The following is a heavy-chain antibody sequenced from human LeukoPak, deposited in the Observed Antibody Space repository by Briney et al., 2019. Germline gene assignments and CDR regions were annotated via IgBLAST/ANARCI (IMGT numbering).Heavy chain of an antibody. Sequence: PSETLSLTCTVSGGSISSGGYYWSWIRQHPGKGLEWIGYIYYSGSTYYNPSLRSRVTISVDTSKNQFSLKLCSVTAADTAVYFCARRRVVVASTDGASGAFDIWGQGTMVTVSS. V-gene: IGHV4-31*03. J-gene: IGHJ3*02. CDR2: IYYSGST. D-gene: IGHD2-15*01. CDR1: GGSISSGGYY. CDR3: ARRRVVVASTDGASGAFDI.